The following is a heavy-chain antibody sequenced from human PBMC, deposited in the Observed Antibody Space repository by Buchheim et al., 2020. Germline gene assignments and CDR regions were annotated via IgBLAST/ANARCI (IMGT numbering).Heavy chain of an antibody. CDR2: ISYDGSNK. CDR3: AKSHTAFDY. J-gene: IGHJ4*02. D-gene: IGHD5-18*01. V-gene: IGHV3-30*18. Sequence: QVQLVESGGGVVQPGRSLRLSCPASGFTFSSYGMHWVRQAPGKGLEWVAVISYDGSNKYYAASLKGRFTISRDNSKNTLYLQMNGLRAEDTAVYYCAKSHTAFDYWGQGTL. CDR1: GFTFSSYG.